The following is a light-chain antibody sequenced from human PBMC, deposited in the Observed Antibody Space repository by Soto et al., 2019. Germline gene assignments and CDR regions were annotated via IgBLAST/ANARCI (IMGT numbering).Light chain of an antibody. J-gene: IGLJ1*01. Sequence: QSALTQPASVSGSPGQSITISCTGTSSEVGDYNYVSWYQHHPGKAPKLMIYEVNNRPSGVSNRFSGSKSGNTASLTISGIQAEDEADYYCSSYTSISTYVFGTGTKVTVL. CDR1: SSEVGDYNY. CDR2: EVN. CDR3: SSYTSISTYV. V-gene: IGLV2-14*01.